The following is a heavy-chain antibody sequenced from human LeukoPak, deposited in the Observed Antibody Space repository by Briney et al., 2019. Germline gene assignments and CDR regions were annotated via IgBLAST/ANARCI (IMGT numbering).Heavy chain of an antibody. CDR1: GFTFSSYS. V-gene: IGHV3-48*01. D-gene: IGHD2-21*01. CDR2: ISSSSSTI. CDR3: ARDWGPYWLWY. J-gene: IGHJ4*02. Sequence: GGSLRLSCAASGFTFSSYSMNWVRQAPGKGLEWVSYISSSSSTIYYADSVKGRFTISRDNAKNSLYLQMNSLRAEDTAVYYCARDWGPYWLWYWGQGTLVTVSS.